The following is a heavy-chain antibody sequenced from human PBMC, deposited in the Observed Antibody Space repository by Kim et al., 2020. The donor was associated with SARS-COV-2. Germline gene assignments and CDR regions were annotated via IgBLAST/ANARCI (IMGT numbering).Heavy chain of an antibody. CDR2: ISSSGSYI. CDR1: GFTFSSYS. V-gene: IGHV3-21*01. J-gene: IGHJ4*02. D-gene: IGHD6-19*01. Sequence: GGSLRLSCAASGFTFSSYSMNWVRQAPGKGLEWISSISSSGSYIYYADSMMGRFTISRDNARASLYLQMNSLRAEDTAVYYCARVLTSGWTYFDYWGQGT. CDR3: ARVLTSGWTYFDY.